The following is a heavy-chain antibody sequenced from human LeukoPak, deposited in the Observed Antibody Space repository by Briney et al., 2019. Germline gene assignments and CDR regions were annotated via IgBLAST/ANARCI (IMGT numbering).Heavy chain of an antibody. D-gene: IGHD6-13*01. J-gene: IGHJ1*01. CDR1: GFTFSSYA. CDR2: ISGSGGST. V-gene: IGHV3-23*01. CDR3: ARGRFGSC. Sequence: GGSLRLSCAASGFTFSSYAMSWVRQAPGKGLEWVSAISGSGGSTYYADSVKGRFTISRDNAKNSLYLQMNSLRAEDMAVYYCARGRFGSCWGQGTLVTVSS.